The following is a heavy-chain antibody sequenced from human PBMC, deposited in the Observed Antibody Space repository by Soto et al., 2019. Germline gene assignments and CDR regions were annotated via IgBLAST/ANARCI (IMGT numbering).Heavy chain of an antibody. Sequence: ASVKVSCKASGGTFSSYAISWVRQAPGQGLEWMGGIIPIFGTANYAQKFQGRVTITADESTSTAYMELSSLTSEDTAVCYCATSEGRDGYRFDYWGQGTLVTVSS. CDR1: GGTFSSYA. D-gene: IGHD5-12*01. CDR3: ATSEGRDGYRFDY. J-gene: IGHJ4*02. V-gene: IGHV1-69*13. CDR2: IIPIFGTA.